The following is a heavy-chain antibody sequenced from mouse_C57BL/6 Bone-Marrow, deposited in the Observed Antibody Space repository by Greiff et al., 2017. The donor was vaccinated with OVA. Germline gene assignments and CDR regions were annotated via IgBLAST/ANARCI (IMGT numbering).Heavy chain of an antibody. CDR3: ARITTLVYGDY. Sequence: VQLQQPGAELVMPGASVKLSCKASGYTFTSYWMHWVKQRPGQGLEWIGEIDPSDSYTTYNQKFKGKSTLTVDKSSSTAYMQLSSLTSEDSAVDYCARITTLVYGDYWGQGTTLTVTS. D-gene: IGHD1-1*01. CDR1: GYTFTSYW. V-gene: IGHV1-69*01. CDR2: IDPSDSYT. J-gene: IGHJ2*01.